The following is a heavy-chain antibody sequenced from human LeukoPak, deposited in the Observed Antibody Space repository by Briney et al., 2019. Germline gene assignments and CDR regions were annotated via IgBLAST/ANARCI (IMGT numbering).Heavy chain of an antibody. CDR1: GGSFSGYY. D-gene: IGHD3-10*01. J-gene: IGHJ5*02. Sequence: PSETLSLTCAVYGGSFSGYYWSWIRQPPGKGLEWIGYMYYSGSTNYNPSLKSRVTISVDTSKNQFSLKLSSVTAADTAVYYCARVARRGWFDPWGQGTLVTVSS. CDR3: ARVARRGWFDP. CDR2: MYYSGST. V-gene: IGHV4-59*01.